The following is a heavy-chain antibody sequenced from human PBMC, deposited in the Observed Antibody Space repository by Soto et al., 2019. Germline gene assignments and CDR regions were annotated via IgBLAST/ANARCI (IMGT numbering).Heavy chain of an antibody. CDR1: GFTFSSYA. Sequence: GGSLRLSCAASGFTFSSYAMHWVRQAPGKGLEWVAVISYDGSNKYYAGSVKGRFTISRDNSKNTLYLQMNSLRAEDTAVYYCARDRCSSTSCYGYYYYGMDVWGQGTTVTVSS. J-gene: IGHJ6*02. D-gene: IGHD2-2*01. CDR2: ISYDGSNK. CDR3: ARDRCSSTSCYGYYYYGMDV. V-gene: IGHV3-30-3*01.